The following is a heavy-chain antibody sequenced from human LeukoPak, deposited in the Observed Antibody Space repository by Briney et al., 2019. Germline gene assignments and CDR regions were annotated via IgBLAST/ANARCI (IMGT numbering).Heavy chain of an antibody. V-gene: IGHV4-39*02. CDR3: AREVEYYDSSGYRPHAFDI. CDR2: ISYSGGT. D-gene: IGHD3-22*01. CDR1: GGSIISSNHY. Sequence: SETLSLTCTVSGGSIISSNHYWGWTRQPPGKGLEWFGSISYSGGTAYNPSLRSRVTISVDTSKNQFSLKVNSVTAADAAVYYCAREVEYYDSSGYRPHAFDIWGQGTLVTVSS. J-gene: IGHJ3*02.